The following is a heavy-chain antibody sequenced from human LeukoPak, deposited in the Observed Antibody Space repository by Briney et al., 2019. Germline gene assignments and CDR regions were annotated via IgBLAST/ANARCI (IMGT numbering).Heavy chain of an antibody. CDR1: GYSISSGYY. CDR3: ARAREGYSYGF. V-gene: IGHV4-38-2*02. J-gene: IGHJ4*02. CDR2: IYHSGST. Sequence: SETLSLTCTVSGYSISSGYYWGWIRQPPGKGLEWIGSIYHSGSTYYNPSLKNRVTISVDTSKSQFSLKLSSVTAADTAVYYCARAREGYSYGFWGQGTLVTVSS. D-gene: IGHD5-18*01.